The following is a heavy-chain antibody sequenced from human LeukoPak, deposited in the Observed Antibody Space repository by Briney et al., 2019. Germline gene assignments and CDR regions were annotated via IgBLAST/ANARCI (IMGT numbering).Heavy chain of an antibody. Sequence: SETLSLTCTVSGGSISSYYWSWIRQPPGKGLEWIGYIYYSGSTNYNPSLKSRVTISVDTSKNQFSLKLSSVTAADTAVYYGARGQLRYFDWSSYDAFDIWGQGTMVTVSS. J-gene: IGHJ3*02. CDR1: GGSISSYY. V-gene: IGHV4-59*01. CDR2: IYYSGST. D-gene: IGHD3-9*01. CDR3: ARGQLRYFDWSSYDAFDI.